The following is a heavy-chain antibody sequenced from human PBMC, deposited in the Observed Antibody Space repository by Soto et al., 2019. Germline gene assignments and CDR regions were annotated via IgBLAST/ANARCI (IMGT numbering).Heavy chain of an antibody. CDR1: GASTVSHYH. CDR2: IFNSGTT. CDR3: ALALGPTTGLDY. Sequence: ASETLSLTCSVSGASTVSHYHWTWIRQPPGKGLEWMGYIFNSGTTFYNPSLTSRLSISMDTSGNHFSLALRSVTAADTAVYYCALALGPTTGLDYWGQGTLVNVSS. J-gene: IGHJ4*02. V-gene: IGHV4-31*02. D-gene: IGHD1-26*01.